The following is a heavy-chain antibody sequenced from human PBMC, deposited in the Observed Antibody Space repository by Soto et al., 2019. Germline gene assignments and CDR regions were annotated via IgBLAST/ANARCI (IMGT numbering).Heavy chain of an antibody. D-gene: IGHD6-13*01. J-gene: IGHJ4*02. CDR2: MSAYNGNT. CDR3: ARTYSPSDY. CDR1: GYTFTSYG. V-gene: IGHV1-18*01. Sequence: QVQLVQSGAEVKKPGASVKVSCKASGYTFTSYGISWVRQAPGQGLEWMGWMSAYNGNTNYGQKQRRGVTMTTDTSTSTASMGLMSRRCDDTAVYYCARTYSPSDYWDQGTLFTVAS.